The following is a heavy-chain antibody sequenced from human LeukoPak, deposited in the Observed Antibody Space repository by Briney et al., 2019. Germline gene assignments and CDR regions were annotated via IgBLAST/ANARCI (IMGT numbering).Heavy chain of an antibody. V-gene: IGHV1-18*01. CDR1: GYTFTSYG. J-gene: IGHJ6*02. D-gene: IGHD2-2*02. CDR3: AGTYCSSTSCYRLSNYYGMDV. CDR2: ISAYNGNT. Sequence: GASVKVSCKASGYTFTSYGISWVRQAPGQGLEWMGWISAYNGNTNYAQKLQGRVTMTTDTSTSTAYMELRSLRSDDTAVYYCAGTYCSSTSCYRLSNYYGMDVWGQGTTVTVSS.